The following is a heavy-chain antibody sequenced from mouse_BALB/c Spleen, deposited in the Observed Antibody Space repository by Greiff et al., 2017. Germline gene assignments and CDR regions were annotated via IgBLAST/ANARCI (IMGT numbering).Heavy chain of an antibody. Sequence: EVKLQESGPELVKPGASVKMSCKASGYTFTSYVMHWVKQKPGQGLEWIGYINPYNDGTKYNEKFKGKATLTSDKSSSTAYMELSSLTSEDSAVYFCASLLGHWFAYWGQGTLVTVSA. CDR2: INPYNDGT. V-gene: IGHV1-14*01. CDR3: ASLLGHWFAY. CDR1: GYTFTSYV. J-gene: IGHJ3*01. D-gene: IGHD4-1*01.